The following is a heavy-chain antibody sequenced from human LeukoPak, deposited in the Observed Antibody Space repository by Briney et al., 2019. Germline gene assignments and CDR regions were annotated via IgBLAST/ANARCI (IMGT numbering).Heavy chain of an antibody. V-gene: IGHV3-15*07. CDR2: IKRKTDGGTT. Sequence: GGSLRLSCAASGFTFSNAWMNWVRQAPGKGLEWVGRIKRKTDGGTTDFAAPVKGRFTISRDDPKNTLYLQMNSLKTEDTAVYYCTKYYYDSSGSLYFDYWGQGTLVTVSS. J-gene: IGHJ4*02. CDR1: GFTFSNAW. CDR3: TKYYYDSSGSLYFDY. D-gene: IGHD3-22*01.